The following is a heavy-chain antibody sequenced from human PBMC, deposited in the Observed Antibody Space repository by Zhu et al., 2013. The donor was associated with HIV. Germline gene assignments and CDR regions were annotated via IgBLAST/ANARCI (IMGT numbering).Heavy chain of an antibody. D-gene: IGHD3-16*01. CDR1: RGTFNSFG. Sequence: LVQSGAEVKKPGSSVKVSCKGFRGTFNSFGIHWVRQAPGQGLEWMGWISPYNGATLYARKFAGRITMTEDTSVTTAFMELSRLGSDDTAVYYCARDQFDRYDDSYYYSDAFDIWGQGTMVTVSS. V-gene: IGHV1-2*02. CDR2: ISPYNGAT. J-gene: IGHJ3*02. CDR3: ARDQFDRYDDSYYYSDAFDI.